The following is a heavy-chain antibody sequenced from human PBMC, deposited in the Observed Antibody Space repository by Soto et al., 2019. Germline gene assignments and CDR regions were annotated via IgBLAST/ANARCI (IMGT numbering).Heavy chain of an antibody. CDR1: GFTFSSYW. Sequence: GSLRLSCAASGFTFSSYWMHWVRQAPGKGLVWVSRINSDGSSTSYADSVKGRFTISRDNAKNTLYLQMNSLRAEDTAVYYCARDGYDFWSGYYTGIGWFDPWGQGTLVTVSS. CDR2: INSDGSST. D-gene: IGHD3-3*01. CDR3: ARDGYDFWSGYYTGIGWFDP. J-gene: IGHJ5*02. V-gene: IGHV3-74*01.